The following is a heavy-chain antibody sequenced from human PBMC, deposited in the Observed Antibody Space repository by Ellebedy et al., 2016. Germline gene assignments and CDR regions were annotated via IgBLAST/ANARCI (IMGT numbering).Heavy chain of an antibody. CDR1: GFTLSDYF. CDR2: SSSSGNAK. CDR3: AKMFPSGSLDMHFDC. D-gene: IGHD1-26*01. Sequence: GESLKISCVASGFTLSDYFMTWIRQAPGKGLEWVSYSSSSGNAKYYADSVKGRFTISRDNAKNSLYLQMNSLRAEDTAVYYCAKMFPSGSLDMHFDCWGQGTLVTVSS. V-gene: IGHV3-11*01. J-gene: IGHJ4*02.